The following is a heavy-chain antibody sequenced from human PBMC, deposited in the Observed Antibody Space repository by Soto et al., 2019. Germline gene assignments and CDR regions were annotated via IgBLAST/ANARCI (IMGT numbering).Heavy chain of an antibody. CDR1: GFTFSSYG. Sequence: PGGSLRLSCAASGFTFSSYGMHWVRQAPGKGLEWVAVISYDGSNKYYADSVKGRFTISRDNSKNTLYLQMNSLRAEDTAVYYCAKAGPLVVVRAASYYYGMDVWGQGTTVTVSS. CDR2: ISYDGSNK. CDR3: AKAGPLVVVRAASYYYGMDV. J-gene: IGHJ6*02. D-gene: IGHD2-2*01. V-gene: IGHV3-30*18.